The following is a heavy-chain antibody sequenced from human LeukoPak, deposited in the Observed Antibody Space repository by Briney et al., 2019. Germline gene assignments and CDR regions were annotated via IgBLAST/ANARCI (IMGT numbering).Heavy chain of an antibody. D-gene: IGHD6-6*01. J-gene: IGHJ4*02. Sequence: SETLSLTCTVYGGSFSGYHWSWIRQPPGKGLEWIGEINHSGSTNYNPSLKSRVTISADTSKNQFSLKLSSVTAADTAVYYCARGRLVSSQPFDYWGQGTLVTVSS. CDR2: INHSGST. CDR3: ARGRLVSSQPFDY. V-gene: IGHV4-34*01. CDR1: GGSFSGYH.